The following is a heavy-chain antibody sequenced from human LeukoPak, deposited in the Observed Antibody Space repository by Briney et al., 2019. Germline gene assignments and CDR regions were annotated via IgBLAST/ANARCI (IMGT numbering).Heavy chain of an antibody. CDR1: GGTFSSYA. CDR2: IIPIFGTA. Sequence: ASVKVSCKASGGTFSSYAISWVRQAPGQGLEWMGGIIPIFGTANYAQKFQGRVTITTDESTSTAYMELSSLRSEDTAVYYCARSQRRWELLDPLPAAFDIWGQGTMVTVSS. CDR3: ARSQRRWELLDPLPAAFDI. V-gene: IGHV1-69*05. J-gene: IGHJ3*02. D-gene: IGHD1-26*01.